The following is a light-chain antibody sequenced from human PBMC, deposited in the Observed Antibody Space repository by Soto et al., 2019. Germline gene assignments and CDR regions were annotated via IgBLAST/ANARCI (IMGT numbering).Light chain of an antibody. CDR2: GAS. CDR1: QSVSNNY. Sequence: EIVLTQSACTLSLSAGERATLSCGASQSVSNNYLAWYQQKPGQAPRLLIYGASNRATGIPARFSGSGYGTDFNLTISSLETEDFAVYYCQQRSNWPWTFGQGTKVDI. J-gene: IGKJ1*01. CDR3: QQRSNWPWT. V-gene: IGKV3-11*01.